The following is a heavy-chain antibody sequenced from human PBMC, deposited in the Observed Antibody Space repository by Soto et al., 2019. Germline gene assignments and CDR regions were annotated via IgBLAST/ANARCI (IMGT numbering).Heavy chain of an antibody. CDR2: INHSGRT. Sequence: SETLSLTCAVYGGSFSGYFWTWVRQAPGKGLEWIGGINHSGRTNTNPSLKSRISTSVDTSKNQFSLRLSSVTAADTAFYYCARGPRCINTSCSNDFYHFGLDVWGQGTSVTVSS. CDR3: ARGPRCINTSCSNDFYHFGLDV. V-gene: IGHV4-34*01. D-gene: IGHD2-2*01. CDR1: GGSFSGYF. J-gene: IGHJ6*02.